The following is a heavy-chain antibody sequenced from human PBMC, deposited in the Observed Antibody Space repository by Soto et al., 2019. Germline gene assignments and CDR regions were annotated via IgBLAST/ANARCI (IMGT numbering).Heavy chain of an antibody. D-gene: IGHD5-12*01. CDR3: ARGRGWMGYYYYGMDV. CDR2: INHSGST. J-gene: IGHJ6*02. V-gene: IGHV4-34*01. CDR1: GGSFSGYY. Sequence: SETLSLTCAVYGGSFSGYYWSWIRQPPGKGLEWIGEINHSGSTNYNPSLKSRVTISVDTSKNQFSLKLSSVTAADTAVYYCARGRGWMGYYYYGMDVWGQGTTVTVSS.